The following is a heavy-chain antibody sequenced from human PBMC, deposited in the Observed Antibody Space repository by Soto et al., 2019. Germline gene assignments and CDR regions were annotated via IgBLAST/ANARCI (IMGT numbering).Heavy chain of an antibody. CDR1: GYTFTSYG. V-gene: IGHV1-18*01. CDR3: ARAEYGGSPGGVY. Sequence: QVQLVQSGAEVKKPGASVKVSCKASGYTFTSYGISWVRQAPGQGLEWMGWVSAHHGNTNYAQKLKGSVAMTTAKSTSTGYSELRSRSSDDTTVYYCARAEYGGSPGGVYWGKGTLVAVSS. J-gene: IGHJ4*02. D-gene: IGHD6-6*01. CDR2: VSAHHGNT.